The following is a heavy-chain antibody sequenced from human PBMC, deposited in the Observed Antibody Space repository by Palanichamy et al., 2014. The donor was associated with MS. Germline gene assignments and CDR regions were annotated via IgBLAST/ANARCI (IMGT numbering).Heavy chain of an antibody. D-gene: IGHD3-3*01. Sequence: QVQLVQSGAEVKKPGASVKVSCKASGYAFTDYAIHWVRQAPGQRLEWMGWINAGNGNTKYSQKFQSRVTITRDTSADTAYMELSSLRSEDTALYYCVRERDSWSGYSFDFWGQGTLVTASS. CDR3: VRERDSWSGYSFDF. J-gene: IGHJ4*02. CDR2: INAGNGNT. CDR1: GYAFTDYA. V-gene: IGHV1-3*01.